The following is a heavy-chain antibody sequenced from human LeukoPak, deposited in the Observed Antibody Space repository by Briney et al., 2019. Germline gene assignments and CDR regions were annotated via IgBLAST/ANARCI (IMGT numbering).Heavy chain of an antibody. CDR1: EYSFTSYW. Sequence: GESLKISCKASEYSFTSYWIGWVRQMPGKGLEWMGIIYPGDSDTRYSPSFQGHVTISADKSISTAYLQWSSLKASDTAMYYCARVMVRGVLDYWGQGTLVTVSS. CDR2: IYPGDSDT. CDR3: ARVMVRGVLDY. V-gene: IGHV5-51*01. J-gene: IGHJ4*02. D-gene: IGHD3-10*01.